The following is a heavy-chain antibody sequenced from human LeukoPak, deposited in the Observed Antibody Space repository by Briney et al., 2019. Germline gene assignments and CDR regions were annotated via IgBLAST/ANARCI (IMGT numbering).Heavy chain of an antibody. CDR2: ISGSGGST. CDR3: AKDSDLTRGYSGVLDY. Sequence: QAGGSLRLSCAASGFTFSSYAMSWVRQAPGKGLEWVSAISGSGGSTYYADSVKGRFTISRDNSKNTLYLQMNSLRAEDTAEYYCAKDSDLTRGYSGVLDYWGQGTLVTVSS. D-gene: IGHD5-18*01. V-gene: IGHV3-23*01. J-gene: IGHJ4*02. CDR1: GFTFSSYA.